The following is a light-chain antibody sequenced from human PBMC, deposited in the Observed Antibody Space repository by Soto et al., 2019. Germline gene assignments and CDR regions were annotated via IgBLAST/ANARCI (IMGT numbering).Light chain of an antibody. V-gene: IGKV3-15*01. CDR1: QGIGNT. CDR2: DTS. CDR3: QRYNNRPLT. J-gene: IGKJ4*01. Sequence: EIVLTQSPATLSASPGDGVTLSCRASQGIGNTLAWYQHKPGQTPRLLIYDTSAMDNGLQARFSGSRSGPEFTLTISGQQSEDVSTYYRQRYNNRPLTFGGGTMVEIK.